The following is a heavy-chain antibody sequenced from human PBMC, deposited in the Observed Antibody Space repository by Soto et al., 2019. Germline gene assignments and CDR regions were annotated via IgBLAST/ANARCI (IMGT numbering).Heavy chain of an antibody. Sequence: ASVKVSCKASGYTFTSYGISWVRQAPGQGLEWMGWISAYNGYTDYAQKLQGRVTMTTDTSTSTAYMELRSLRSDDTAIYYCARDRAHCSGGSCDSRGPLYYFDYWGQGTLVTVSS. CDR2: ISAYNGYT. V-gene: IGHV1-18*01. J-gene: IGHJ4*02. D-gene: IGHD2-15*01. CDR1: GYTFTSYG. CDR3: ARDRAHCSGGSCDSRGPLYYFDY.